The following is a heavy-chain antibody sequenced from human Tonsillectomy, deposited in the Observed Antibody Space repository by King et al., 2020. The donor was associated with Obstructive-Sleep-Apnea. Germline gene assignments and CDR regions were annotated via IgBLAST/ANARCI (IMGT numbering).Heavy chain of an antibody. Sequence: QLVQSGGGLVQPGGSLRLSCAASGFTFSTYSMNWVRQASGKGLEWVSYISESSGAIYYADSVKGRFTISRDNAKNSLYLQMNSLTAEDTAVYYCARDDGTYARRSGMDVWGQGTTVTVSS. CDR2: ISESSGAI. V-gene: IGHV3-48*04. CDR1: GFTFSTYS. CDR3: ARDDGTYARRSGMDV. J-gene: IGHJ6*02. D-gene: IGHD2-2*01.